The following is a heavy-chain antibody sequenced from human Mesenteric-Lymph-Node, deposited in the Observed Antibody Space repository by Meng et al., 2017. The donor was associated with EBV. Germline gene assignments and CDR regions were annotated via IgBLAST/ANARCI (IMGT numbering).Heavy chain of an antibody. CDR3: ASTILVPGPDS. CDR1: GYTFTNYY. V-gene: IGHV1-2*06. CDR2: IDPNSGDT. Sequence: QVQLVQLGTDVKKPGASVKVSCKASGYTFTNYYINWVRQAPGQGLEWMGRIDPNSGDTDYAQKFQARVTMTRGTSIRTAYMELDSLRSDDTAVYYCASTILVPGPDSWGQGTLVTVSS. D-gene: IGHD2-2*01. J-gene: IGHJ4*02.